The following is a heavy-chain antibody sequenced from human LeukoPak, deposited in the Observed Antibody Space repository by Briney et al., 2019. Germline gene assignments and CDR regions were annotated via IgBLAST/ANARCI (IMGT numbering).Heavy chain of an antibody. J-gene: IGHJ5*02. CDR1: GYTFTNYD. V-gene: IGHV1-8*01. D-gene: IGHD1-7*01. CDR2: MNPNSGNT. CDR3: ARAPKLELWDWFDP. Sequence: ASVKVSCKASGYTFTNYDINWVRQATGQGLEWMGWMNPNSGNTGYAQKFQGRVTMTRNTSISTAYMELSSLRSEDTAVYYRARAPKLELWDWFDPWGRGTLVTVSS.